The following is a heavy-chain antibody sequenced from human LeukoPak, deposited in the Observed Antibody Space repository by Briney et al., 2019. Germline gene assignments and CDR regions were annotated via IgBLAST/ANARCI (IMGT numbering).Heavy chain of an antibody. D-gene: IGHD4-23*01. CDR1: GGSISSHY. J-gene: IGHJ3*02. CDR3: ARETTVVTPGRSDVFDI. CDR2: IYYSGST. Sequence: SETLSLTCTVSGGSISSHYWNWIRQPPGKGLEWIGYIYYSGSTNYNPSLKSRFTISVDTSKNQFSLKLSSVTAADTAVYYCARETTVVTPGRSDVFDIWGQGTMVTVSS. V-gene: IGHV4-59*11.